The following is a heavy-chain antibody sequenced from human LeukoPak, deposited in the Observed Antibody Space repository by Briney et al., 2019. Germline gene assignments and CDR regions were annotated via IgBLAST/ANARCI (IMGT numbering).Heavy chain of an antibody. V-gene: IGHV3-23*01. CDR3: ARVCCPDWLLYMNDNWFDP. D-gene: IGHD3-9*01. J-gene: IGHJ5*02. CDR2: ITATSSST. CDR1: GFTFSSYG. Sequence: GGSLRLSCAASGFTFSSYGMSWVRQAPGKGLEWVSAITATSSSTHYADSVQGRFTISRDNSKNTLYLQMNSLRAEDTAVYYCARVCCPDWLLYMNDNWFDPWGQGTLVTVSS.